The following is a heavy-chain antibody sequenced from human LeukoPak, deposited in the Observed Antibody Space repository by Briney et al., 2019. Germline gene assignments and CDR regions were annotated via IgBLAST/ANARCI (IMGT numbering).Heavy chain of an antibody. Sequence: SETLSLTCAVYGGSFSGYYWSWIRQPPGKGLGWIGEINHSGSTNYNPSLKSRVTISVDTSKNQFSLKLSSVTAADTAVYYCARGVTGYSSSWYSDYWGQGTLVTVSS. CDR1: GGSFSGYY. V-gene: IGHV4-34*01. CDR2: INHSGST. D-gene: IGHD6-13*01. J-gene: IGHJ4*02. CDR3: ARGVTGYSSSWYSDY.